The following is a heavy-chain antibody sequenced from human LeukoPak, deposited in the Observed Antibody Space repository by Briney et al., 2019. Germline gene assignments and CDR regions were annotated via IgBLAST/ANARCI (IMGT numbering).Heavy chain of an antibody. CDR3: ARGRYCSADICSGGDAFDI. Sequence: SETLSLTCTVSGGSINNYYWSWLRQPAGKGLEWIGRIYTRGSTNYNPSLKSRVTMSVDTSKNQFSLKLSSVTAADTAVHYCARGRYCSADICSGGDAFDIWGQGTMVSVSS. D-gene: IGHD2-15*01. J-gene: IGHJ3*02. CDR1: GGSINNYY. CDR2: IYTRGST. V-gene: IGHV4-4*07.